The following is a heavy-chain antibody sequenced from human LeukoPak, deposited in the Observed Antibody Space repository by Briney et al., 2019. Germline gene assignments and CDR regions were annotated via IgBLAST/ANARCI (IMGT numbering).Heavy chain of an antibody. J-gene: IGHJ6*02. V-gene: IGHV3-23*01. D-gene: IGHD2-2*01. CDR2: ISGSGGTT. CDR3: AKVAGYQPYYGMDV. CDR1: GFSFSSYA. Sequence: GGPLRLSCAASGFSFSSYAMSWVRQVPGKGREWVSAISGSGGTTYYADSVKGRFTISRDNSKNTLYLQMNSLRAEDTAEYYCAKVAGYQPYYGMDVWGQEPTVTVSS.